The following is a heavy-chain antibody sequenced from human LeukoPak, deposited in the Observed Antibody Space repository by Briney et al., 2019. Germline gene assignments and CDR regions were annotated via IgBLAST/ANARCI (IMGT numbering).Heavy chain of an antibody. V-gene: IGHV3-30-3*01. CDR2: ISYDGSNK. D-gene: IGHD3-16*01. Sequence: PGGSLRLSCAASGFTFSSYAMHWVRQAPGKGLEWVAVISYDGSNKYYADSVKGRFTISRDNSKNTLYLQMNSLRAEDTAVYYCARDPGGATLDYWGQGTLVTVSS. CDR3: ARDPGGATLDY. J-gene: IGHJ4*02. CDR1: GFTFSSYA.